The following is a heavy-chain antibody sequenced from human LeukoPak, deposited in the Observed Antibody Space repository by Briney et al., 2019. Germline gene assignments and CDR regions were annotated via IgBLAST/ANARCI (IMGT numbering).Heavy chain of an antibody. Sequence: KPSETLSLTCTVSGYSISSGYYWGWIRQPPGKALEWIGSVSHSGSTYYKPSLKSRVTISIDTSKNQFSLKLTSVTASDTAVYYCARRSTAMVMFSHRLRYYFDYWGQGTLVTVSS. D-gene: IGHD5-18*01. CDR3: ARRSTAMVMFSHRLRYYFDY. V-gene: IGHV4-38-2*02. CDR2: VSHSGST. CDR1: GYSISSGYY. J-gene: IGHJ4*02.